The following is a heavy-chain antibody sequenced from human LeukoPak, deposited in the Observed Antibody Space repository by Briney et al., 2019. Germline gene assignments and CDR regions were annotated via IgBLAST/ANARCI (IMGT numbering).Heavy chain of an antibody. V-gene: IGHV3-72*01. CDR1: GFAFSDHY. CDR2: TGNKANSFTS. CDR3: ARVGYAVYYFDY. D-gene: IGHD1-1*01. Sequence: GGSLRLSCAASGFAFSDHYMDWVRQAPGKGLEWVGRTGNKANSFTSEYAASVRGRFTSSRDDSKNSLYLQMNSLKTEDTAVYYCARVGYAVYYFDYWGQGTLVTVSS. J-gene: IGHJ4*02.